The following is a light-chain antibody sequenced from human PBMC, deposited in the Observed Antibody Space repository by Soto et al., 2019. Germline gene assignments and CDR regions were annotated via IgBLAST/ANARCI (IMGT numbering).Light chain of an antibody. J-gene: IGLJ3*02. V-gene: IGLV1-40*01. CDR3: QSYDSSLSAL. Sequence: QSVLTQPPSVSGAPGQRVTISCTGSSSNIGAGYDVHWYQQLPGTAPKLLIYGNSNRTSGVPERFSGSKSGTSASLAITGLQAEDEADYSCQSYDSSLSALFGGGTKLTVL. CDR2: GNS. CDR1: SSNIGAGYD.